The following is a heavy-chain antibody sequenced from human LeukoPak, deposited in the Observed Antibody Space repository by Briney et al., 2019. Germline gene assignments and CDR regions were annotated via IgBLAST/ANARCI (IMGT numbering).Heavy chain of an antibody. CDR2: ISYDGSNK. J-gene: IGHJ4*02. V-gene: IGHV3-30*18. CDR1: GFTFSSYG. Sequence: GRSLRLSCAASGFTFSSYGMHWVRQAPGKGLEWVAVISYDGSNKYYADSVKGRFTISRDNSKNTLYLQMSSLRAEDTAVYYCANGETPRYWGQGTLVTVSS. D-gene: IGHD5-24*01. CDR3: ANGETPRY.